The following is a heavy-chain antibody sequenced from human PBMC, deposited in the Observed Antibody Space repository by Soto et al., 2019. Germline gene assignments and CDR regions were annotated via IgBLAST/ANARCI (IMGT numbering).Heavy chain of an antibody. CDR3: ARCYYFGSGSYYNVWFDP. Sequence: SGPPLVNPTETLTLTCTFSGFSLSTSGVGVGWIRQPPGKALEWLALIYWNDDKRYSASLKSRLTITKDTSKNQVVLTMTNMDPVDTATYYCARCYYFGSGSYYNVWFDPWGQ. CDR1: GFSLSTSGVG. D-gene: IGHD3-10*01. J-gene: IGHJ5*02. V-gene: IGHV2-5*01. CDR2: IYWNDDK.